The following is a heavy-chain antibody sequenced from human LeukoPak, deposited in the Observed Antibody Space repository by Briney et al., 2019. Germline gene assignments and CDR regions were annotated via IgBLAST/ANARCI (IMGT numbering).Heavy chain of an antibody. J-gene: IGHJ1*01. V-gene: IGHV3-74*01. Sequence: GGSLRLSCAASGFTFSSYWMHWVRQAPGKGLVWVSRIKSDGSTNYSDSVKGRFTISRDNAKNTVSLQMNSLRTEDTGVYYCARAPSEIGGYYPEYFRHWGQGTLVTVSS. CDR1: GFTFSSYW. D-gene: IGHD3-22*01. CDR3: ARAPSEIGGYYPEYFRH. CDR2: IKSDGST.